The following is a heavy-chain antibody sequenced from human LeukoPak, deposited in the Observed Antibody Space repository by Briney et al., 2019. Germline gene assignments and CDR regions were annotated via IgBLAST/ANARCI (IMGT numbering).Heavy chain of an antibody. D-gene: IGHD1-26*01. CDR1: GYTFNTYG. CDR3: ARRSIVGAHDAFDI. J-gene: IGHJ3*02. Sequence: ASVKVSCKASGYTFNTYGITWVRQAPGQGLEWMGWISGYNGKTKYAQNLQDRVTMTTDTSTTTAYMELRSLRSDDTAVYYCARRSIVGAHDAFDIWGQGTMVTVSS. V-gene: IGHV1-18*01. CDR2: ISGYNGKT.